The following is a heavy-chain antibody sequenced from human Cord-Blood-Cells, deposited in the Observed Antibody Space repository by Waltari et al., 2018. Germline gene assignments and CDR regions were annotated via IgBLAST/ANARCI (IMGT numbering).Heavy chain of an antibody. CDR2: IYYSGST. J-gene: IGHJ5*02. CDR3: ARHQAIVVVPNWFDP. CDR1: GGSIRSSSSH. D-gene: IGHD2-2*01. Sequence: QLQLQESGPGLVKPSETLSLTCTVSGGSIRSSSSHWGWICQPPGKGLEWIGSIYYSGSTYYNPSLKSRVTISVDTSKNQFSLKLSSVTAADTAVYYCARHQAIVVVPNWFDPWGQGTLVTVSS. V-gene: IGHV4-39*01.